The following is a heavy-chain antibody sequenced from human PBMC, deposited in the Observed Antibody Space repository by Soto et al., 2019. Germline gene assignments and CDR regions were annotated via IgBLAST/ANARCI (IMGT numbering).Heavy chain of an antibody. CDR3: ARDFDGAGSSGY. CDR2: ISAYNGNT. V-gene: IGHV1-18*01. CDR1: GYPFTSYR. D-gene: IGHD3-10*01. J-gene: IGHJ4*02. Sequence: ASGKVSCNASGYPFTSYRISWVRRAPGQGQESTGWISAYNGNTNYAQKLQGRVTMTPDTSTSTAYMELRSRRSDETAVYYCARDFDGAGSSGYWGQGTLVTASS.